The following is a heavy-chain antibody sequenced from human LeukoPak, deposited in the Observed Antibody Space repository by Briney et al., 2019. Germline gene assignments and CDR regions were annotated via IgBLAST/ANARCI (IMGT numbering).Heavy chain of an antibody. D-gene: IGHD3-22*01. Sequence: GASVKVSCKASGYTFTIYGISWVRQAPGQGLEWMGWISTYNGNTNYAQKLQGRVTMTTDTSTSTAYMELRSLRSDDTAVYYCSRSMYYYDTNGYYYSAFDIWGQGTMVTVSS. J-gene: IGHJ3*02. CDR1: GYTFTIYG. V-gene: IGHV1-18*01. CDR3: SRSMYYYDTNGYYYSAFDI. CDR2: ISTYNGNT.